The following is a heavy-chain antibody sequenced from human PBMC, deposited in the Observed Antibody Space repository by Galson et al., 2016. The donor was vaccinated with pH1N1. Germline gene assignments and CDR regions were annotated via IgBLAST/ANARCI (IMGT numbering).Heavy chain of an antibody. D-gene: IGHD5-18*01. CDR2: MSAYNGNT. V-gene: IGHV1-18*01. CDR3: ARDVRISLWLPDF. Sequence: SVKVSCKASGYTFTNYGNTWVRQAPGQGLEWMAWMSAYNGNTNYAQKFQGRVTMATDTSTNTAYMELRNLTSDDTAVYYCARDVRISLWLPDFWGQGTLVTVSS. J-gene: IGHJ4*02. CDR1: GYTFTNYG.